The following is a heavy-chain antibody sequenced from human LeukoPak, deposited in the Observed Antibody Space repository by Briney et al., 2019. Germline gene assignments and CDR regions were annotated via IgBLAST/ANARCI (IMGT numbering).Heavy chain of an antibody. J-gene: IGHJ5*02. Sequence: PGGSLRLSCAGSGFTFSDFTINWVRQAPGKGLEWVSCIGGSSDAYIHYADSVRGRFTISRDNAKNSLYLQMNGLRVEDTAAYYCMRGATDTTRWFDPWGQGTLVTVSS. CDR2: IGGSSDAYI. CDR1: GFTFSDFT. V-gene: IGHV3-21*01. CDR3: MRGATDTTRWFDP. D-gene: IGHD1-7*01.